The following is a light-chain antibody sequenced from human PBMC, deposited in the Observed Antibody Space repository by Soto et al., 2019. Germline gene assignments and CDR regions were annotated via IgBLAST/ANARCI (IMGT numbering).Light chain of an antibody. Sequence: EIVLTQSPGTLFVAPGERTTLSCRAQPSISRNYLAWYQQKPGQAPSLLIYGASSRATGIPDRFSGSGSETDFTLSISRLEPEDSAIYYCQQYGSWTFGQGTKVEIK. CDR1: PSISRNY. J-gene: IGKJ1*01. CDR2: GAS. V-gene: IGKV3-20*01. CDR3: QQYGSWT.